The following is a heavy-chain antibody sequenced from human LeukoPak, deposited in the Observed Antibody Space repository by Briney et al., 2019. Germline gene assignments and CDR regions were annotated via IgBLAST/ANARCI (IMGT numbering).Heavy chain of an antibody. V-gene: IGHV1-46*01. Sequence: ASVKVSCKASGYTITNNWMHWVRQAPGQGLEWMGVINPSGTGTSYGQKFQGRITMSRDTSTSTVYMELSSQRSEDTAFYYCATDHSMADTAWWFDPWGQGTLVTVSS. CDR3: ATDHSMADTAWWFDP. J-gene: IGHJ5*02. CDR2: INPSGTGT. CDR1: GYTITNNW. D-gene: IGHD5-24*01.